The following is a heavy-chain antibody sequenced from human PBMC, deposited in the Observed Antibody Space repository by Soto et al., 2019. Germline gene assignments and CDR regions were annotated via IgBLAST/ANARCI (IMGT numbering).Heavy chain of an antibody. CDR3: ARQSVVVAATRSYYMDV. J-gene: IGHJ6*03. CDR2: IYYSGST. D-gene: IGHD2-15*01. Sequence: SETLSLTCTVSGGSISSYYWSWIRQPPGKGLEWIGYIYYSGSTNYNPSLKSRVTISVDTSKNQFSLKLSSVTAADTAVYYCARQSVVVAATRSYYMDVWGKGTTVTVSS. CDR1: GGSISSYY. V-gene: IGHV4-59*08.